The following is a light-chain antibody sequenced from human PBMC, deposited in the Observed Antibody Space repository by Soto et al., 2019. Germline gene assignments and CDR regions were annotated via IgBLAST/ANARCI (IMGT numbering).Light chain of an antibody. CDR1: SSDVGGYNY. V-gene: IGLV2-14*01. CDR2: EVS. CDR3: AAWDDSLSGEL. Sequence: QSALTQPASVSGSPGQSITISCTGTSSDVGGYNYVSWYQQHPGKAPKLMIYEVSNRPSGVSNRFSGSKSGNTASLTISGLQAEDEADYYCAAWDDSLSGELFGGGTKLTVL. J-gene: IGLJ3*02.